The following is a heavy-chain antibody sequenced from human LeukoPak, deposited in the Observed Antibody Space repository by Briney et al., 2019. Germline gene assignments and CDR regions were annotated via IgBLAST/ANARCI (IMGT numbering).Heavy chain of an antibody. CDR2: ISYDGSNK. Sequence: GRSLRLSCAASGFTFSSYAMHWVRQAPGKGLEWVAVISYDGSNKYYADSVKGRFTISRDNAKNSLYLQMNSLRAEDTAVYYCARDSLLGYCSSTSCPIDYWGQGTLVTVSS. V-gene: IGHV3-30-3*01. D-gene: IGHD2-2*01. J-gene: IGHJ4*02. CDR1: GFTFSSYA. CDR3: ARDSLLGYCSSTSCPIDY.